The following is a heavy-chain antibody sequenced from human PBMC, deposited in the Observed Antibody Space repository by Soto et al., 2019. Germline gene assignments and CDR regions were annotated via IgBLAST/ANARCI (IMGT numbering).Heavy chain of an antibody. V-gene: IGHV1-69*01. Sequence: QVQLVQSGAEVKKPGSSVKVSCKASGGTFMTYTISWVRQAPGQGLEWMGGITLVFGTADYAQKFQGRVTITADESTGTVYMELSGLRSEDTAVYYCASEGGAPGAYDHWGQGTLVSVSS. CDR1: GGTFMTYT. J-gene: IGHJ4*02. D-gene: IGHD7-27*01. CDR3: ASEGGAPGAYDH. CDR2: ITLVFGTA.